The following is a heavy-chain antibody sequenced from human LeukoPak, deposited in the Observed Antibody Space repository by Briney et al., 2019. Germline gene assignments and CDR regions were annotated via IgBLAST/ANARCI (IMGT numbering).Heavy chain of an antibody. CDR1: GGSISSSSYY. Sequence: SETLSLTCTVSGGSISSSSYYWGWIRQPPGKGLEWIGSIYYSGSTYYNPSLKSRVTISVDTSKNQFSLKLSSVTAADTAVYYCARRAYSHGYWGQGTLVTVSS. CDR2: IYYSGST. V-gene: IGHV4-39*01. CDR3: ARRAYSHGY. J-gene: IGHJ4*02. D-gene: IGHD5-18*01.